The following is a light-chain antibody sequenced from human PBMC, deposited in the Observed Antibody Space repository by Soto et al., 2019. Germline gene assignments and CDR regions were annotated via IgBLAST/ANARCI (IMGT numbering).Light chain of an antibody. V-gene: IGKV1-5*01. Sequence: DIHTTQSPSTLPASVGDRVTITCRASQSISNWLAWYQQKPGKAPNLLIYDASSLQSGVPSRFSGSGFGTEFTLTISSLQPGDFATYYCQQYSSRSTFGQGTKVDIK. CDR3: QQYSSRST. CDR2: DAS. J-gene: IGKJ1*01. CDR1: QSISNW.